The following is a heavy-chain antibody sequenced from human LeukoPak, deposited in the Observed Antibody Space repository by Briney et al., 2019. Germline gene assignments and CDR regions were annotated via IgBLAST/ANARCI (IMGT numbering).Heavy chain of an antibody. CDR1: GFTFSSYS. Sequence: GGSLRLSCAASGFTFSSYSMNWVRQAPGKGLEWVSSISSSSSYIYYADSVKGRFTISRDNAKNSLYLQMNSLRAEDTAVYYCARDFGIAVADDYFDYWGQGTLVTVSS. V-gene: IGHV3-21*01. D-gene: IGHD6-19*01. CDR2: ISSSSSYI. J-gene: IGHJ4*02. CDR3: ARDFGIAVADDYFDY.